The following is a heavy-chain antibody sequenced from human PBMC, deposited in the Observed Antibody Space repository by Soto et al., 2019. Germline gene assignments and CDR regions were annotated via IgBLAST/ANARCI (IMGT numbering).Heavy chain of an antibody. V-gene: IGHV3-64*01. CDR3: ARQWLDSYFFDY. CDR2: ISSNGGST. Sequence: EVQLVESGGGLVQPGGSLRLSCAASGFTFSSYAMHWVRQAPGKGLEYVSAISSNGGSTYYANSVTGRFTISRDNSKNTKSLHMGSLRAEDMADHYCARQWLDSYFFDYWGQGTLVTVSS. CDR1: GFTFSSYA. J-gene: IGHJ4*02. D-gene: IGHD6-19*01.